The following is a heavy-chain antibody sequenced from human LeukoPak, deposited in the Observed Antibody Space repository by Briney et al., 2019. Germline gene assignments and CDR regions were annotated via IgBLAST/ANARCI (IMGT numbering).Heavy chain of an antibody. CDR1: GFTFGDYA. V-gene: IGHV3-49*03. Sequence: QPGRPLRLSCTASGFTFGDYAMSWFRQAPGKGLEWVGFIRSKAYGGTTEYAASVKGRFTISRDDSKSIAYLQMNSLKTEDTAVYYCTRAYTQLGFDPWGQGTLVTVSS. J-gene: IGHJ5*02. CDR3: TRAYTQLGFDP. CDR2: IRSKAYGGTT. D-gene: IGHD2-2*01.